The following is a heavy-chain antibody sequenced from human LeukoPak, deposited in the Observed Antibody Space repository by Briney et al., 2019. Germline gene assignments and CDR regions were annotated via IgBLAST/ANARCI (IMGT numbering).Heavy chain of an antibody. CDR1: GGSFSGYY. CDR2: INHSGST. CDR3: ARRGVFLGYYYYYMDV. D-gene: IGHD3-16*01. Sequence: SETLSLTCAVYGGSFSGYYWSWIRQPPGKGLEWIGEINHSGSTNYNPSLKSRVTISVDTSKNQFSLKLSSVTAADTAVYYCARRGVFLGYYYYYMDVWGKGTTVTVSS. J-gene: IGHJ6*03. V-gene: IGHV4-34*01.